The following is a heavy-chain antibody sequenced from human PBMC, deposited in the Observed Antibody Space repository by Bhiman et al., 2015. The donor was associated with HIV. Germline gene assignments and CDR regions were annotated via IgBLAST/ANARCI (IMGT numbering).Heavy chain of an antibody. CDR3: ARGSPYYNFWSGYVDAFDI. Sequence: QVQLVESGGGVVQPGRSLRLSCAASGFTFSSYAMHWVRQAPGKGLEWVAVISYDGSNKYYADSVKGRFTISRDNSKNTLYLQMNSLRAEDTAVYYCARGSPYYNFWSGYVDAFDIWGQG. V-gene: IGHV3-30-3*01. J-gene: IGHJ3*02. D-gene: IGHD3-3*01. CDR2: ISYDGSNK. CDR1: GFTFSSYA.